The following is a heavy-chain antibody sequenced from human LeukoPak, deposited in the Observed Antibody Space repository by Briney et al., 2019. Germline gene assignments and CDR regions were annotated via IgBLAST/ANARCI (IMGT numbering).Heavy chain of an antibody. V-gene: IGHV1-8*03. CDR1: GYTFTSYD. CDR2: MNPNSGNT. Sequence: GASVKVSCKASGYTFTSYDINWVRQATGQGLEWMGWMNPNSGNTGYAQKFQGRVTITRNTSISTAYMELSSLRSEDTAVYYCARNYGDYGLVWFDPWGQGTLVTVSS. CDR3: ARNYGDYGLVWFDP. D-gene: IGHD4-17*01. J-gene: IGHJ5*02.